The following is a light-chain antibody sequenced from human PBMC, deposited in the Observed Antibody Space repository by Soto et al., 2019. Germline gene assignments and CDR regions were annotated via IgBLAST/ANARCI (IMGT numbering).Light chain of an antibody. CDR3: QQYNSYSWT. J-gene: IGKJ1*01. CDR1: QSISSW. Sequence: IQMTQSPSPLSASVGDRVTITCRASQSISSWLAWYQQKPGKAHKLLIYDAYSLESGVQSRFSGSGSGTEFTLTIRSLQPDDFATYYCQQYNSYSWTFGQGTKVDIK. V-gene: IGKV1-5*01. CDR2: DAY.